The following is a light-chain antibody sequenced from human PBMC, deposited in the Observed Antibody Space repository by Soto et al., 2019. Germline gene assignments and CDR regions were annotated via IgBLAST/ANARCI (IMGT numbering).Light chain of an antibody. CDR2: TAS. Sequence: IQLTQSPSSLSASVGARVTITCRASQDISRSLAWYQHRPGKAPELLIYTASTLRSCFPSRFSGSGSGTEFTLTIISLQPEDFATFDCQQLHTYPYTFGQGTRLDI. CDR3: QQLHTYPYT. V-gene: IGKV1-9*01. CDR1: QDISRS. J-gene: IGKJ2*01.